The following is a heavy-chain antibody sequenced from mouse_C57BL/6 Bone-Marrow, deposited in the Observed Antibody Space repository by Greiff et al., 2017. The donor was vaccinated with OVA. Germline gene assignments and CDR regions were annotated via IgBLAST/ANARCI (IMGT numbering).Heavy chain of an antibody. D-gene: IGHD2-2*01. J-gene: IGHJ3*01. Sequence: EVKVVESGGGLVQPGGSLKLSCAASGFTFSDYYVYWVRQTPEKRLEWVAYISNGGGSTYYPDTVKGRFTISRDNAKNTLYLQMSRLKSEDTAMYYCARQYGYDEGFAYWGQGTLVTVSA. CDR2: ISNGGGST. CDR1: GFTFSDYY. V-gene: IGHV5-12*01. CDR3: ARQYGYDEGFAY.